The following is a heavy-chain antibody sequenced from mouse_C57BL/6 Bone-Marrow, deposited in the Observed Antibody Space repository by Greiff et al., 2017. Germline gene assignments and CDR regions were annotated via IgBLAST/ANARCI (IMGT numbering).Heavy chain of an antibody. J-gene: IGHJ3*01. CDR1: GFTFTDYY. CDR2: IRNKANGYTT. D-gene: IGHD1-1*01. Sequence: EVKLVESGGGLVQPGGSLSLSCAASGFTFTDYYMSWVRQPPGKALEWLGFIRNKANGYTTEYSASVKGRFTISRDNSQSILYLQMNALRAEDSATYYCARYDYCGSSSWFAYWGQGTLVTVSA. CDR3: ARYDYCGSSSWFAY. V-gene: IGHV7-3*01.